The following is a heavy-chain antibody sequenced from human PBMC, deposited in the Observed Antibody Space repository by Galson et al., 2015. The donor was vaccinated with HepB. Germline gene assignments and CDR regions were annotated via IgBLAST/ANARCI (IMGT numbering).Heavy chain of an antibody. J-gene: IGHJ4*02. CDR1: GFTFSSYA. CDR3: ARVGSSSWRGTLVDY. D-gene: IGHD6-13*01. V-gene: IGHV3-30*04. CDR2: ISYDGSNK. Sequence: SLRLSCAASGFTFSSYAMHWVRQAPGKGLEWVAVISYDGSNKYYADSVKGRFTISRDNSKNTLYLQMNSLRAEDTAVYYCARVGSSSWRGTLVDYWGQGTLVTVSS.